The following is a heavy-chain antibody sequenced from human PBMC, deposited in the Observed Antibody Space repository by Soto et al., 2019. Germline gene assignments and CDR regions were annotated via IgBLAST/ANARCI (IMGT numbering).Heavy chain of an antibody. CDR3: ARYYYDSSGDPDY. D-gene: IGHD3-22*01. CDR1: GFTFSSYS. CDR2: ISSSSSYI. V-gene: IGHV3-21*01. Sequence: GGSLRLSCAASGFTFSSYSMNWVRQAPGKGLEWVSSISSSSSYIYYADSVKGRFTISRENAKNSLYLQMNSLRAEDTAVYYCARYYYDSSGDPDYWGQGTMVTVSS. J-gene: IGHJ4*02.